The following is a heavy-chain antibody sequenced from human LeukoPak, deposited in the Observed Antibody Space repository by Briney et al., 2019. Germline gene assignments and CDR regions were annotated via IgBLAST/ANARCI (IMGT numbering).Heavy chain of an antibody. CDR1: GGSISSYY. CDR2: IYYSGST. Sequence: SETLSLTCTVSGGSISSYYWSWIRQPPGKGLEWIGYIYYSGSTNYNPSLKSRVTISVDTSKNQFSLKLSSVTAADTAVYYCARATGSYSYMDVWGKGATVTVSS. D-gene: IGHD1-26*01. J-gene: IGHJ6*03. CDR3: ARATGSYSYMDV. V-gene: IGHV4-59*08.